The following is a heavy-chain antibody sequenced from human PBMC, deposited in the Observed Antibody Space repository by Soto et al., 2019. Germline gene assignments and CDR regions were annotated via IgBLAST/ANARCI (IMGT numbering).Heavy chain of an antibody. Sequence: QVQLQESGPGLVKPSETLSLTCTVSGDSMSGYYWCWIRQSPGRRLEWIGYIFHSGTTNYNPSLTRRLSMSVDASKNQFPLRVTSVTAADTAIYYCARLIFGDQGNYSGQGTLVTVSS. CDR1: GDSMSGYY. CDR2: IFHSGTT. V-gene: IGHV4-59*01. CDR3: ARLIFGDQGNY. J-gene: IGHJ4*02. D-gene: IGHD3-3*01.